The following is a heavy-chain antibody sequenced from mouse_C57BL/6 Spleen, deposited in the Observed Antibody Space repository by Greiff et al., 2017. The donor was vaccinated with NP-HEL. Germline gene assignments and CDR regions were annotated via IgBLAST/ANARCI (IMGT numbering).Heavy chain of an antibody. CDR1: GYAFSSYW. V-gene: IGHV1-80*01. CDR3: ARGECNYGYDFDY. D-gene: IGHD1-2*01. J-gene: IGHJ2*01. CDR2: IYPGDGDT. Sequence: QVQLKQSGAELVKPGASVKISCKASGYAFSSYWMNWVKQRPGKGLEWIGQIYPGDGDTNYNGKFKGKATLTADKSSSTAYMQLSSLTSEDSAVYFWARGECNYGYDFDYWSQGTTLTVSS.